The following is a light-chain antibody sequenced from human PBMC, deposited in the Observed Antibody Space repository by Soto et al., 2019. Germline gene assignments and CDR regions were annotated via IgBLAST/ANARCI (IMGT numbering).Light chain of an antibody. CDR1: QSVSSSY. V-gene: IGKV3-20*01. CDR3: QHYGTSAL. Sequence: EIVLTQSPGTLSLSTGESATLSCRASQSVSSSYLAWYQQKPGQAPRLLIYDTSDRATGIPDRFSASGSGTDFTLTISRLEPEDFAVYYCQHYGTSALFGPGTKVDIK. J-gene: IGKJ3*01. CDR2: DTS.